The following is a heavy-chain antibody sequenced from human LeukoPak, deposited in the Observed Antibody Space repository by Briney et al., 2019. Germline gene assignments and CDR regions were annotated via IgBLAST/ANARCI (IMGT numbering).Heavy chain of an antibody. J-gene: IGHJ5*02. CDR3: ARDLSSVYATNWFDP. V-gene: IGHV3-21*01. Sequence: GGSLRLSCAASGFTFSSYSMNWVRQAPGKGLEWVASISSSSSYIYYADSVKGRFTISRDNAKNSLYLQMNSLRAEDTAVYYFARDLSSVYATNWFDPWGQGTLVTVSS. D-gene: IGHD2-8*01. CDR2: ISSSSSYI. CDR1: GFTFSSYS.